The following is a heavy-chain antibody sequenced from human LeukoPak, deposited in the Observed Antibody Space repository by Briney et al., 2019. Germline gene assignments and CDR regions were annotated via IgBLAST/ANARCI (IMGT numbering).Heavy chain of an antibody. CDR3: ARDKQVGATYFDC. Sequence: PGGSLRLSCAASGFRFNTYWMSWVRQAPGKGPEWVANINQDGDDKNYLGSVRGRFTITRDNAENSLHLQMNSLRVEDTAVYYCARDKQVGATYFDCWGQGSLVTVS. CDR2: INQDGDDK. J-gene: IGHJ4*02. D-gene: IGHD1-26*01. CDR1: GFRFNTYW. V-gene: IGHV3-7*01.